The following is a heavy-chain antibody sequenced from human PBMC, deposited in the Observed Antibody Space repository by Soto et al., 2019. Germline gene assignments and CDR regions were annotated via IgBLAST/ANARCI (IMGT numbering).Heavy chain of an antibody. CDR1: GFTFSYHY. Sequence: KTGGSLRLSCAASGFTFSYHYMSWIRQAPGKGLEWIGYSSNSGSFTRYADSVKGRFSISRDNAKNSLYLQINSLRGDDTAIYYCVRSGDNYNLLDYWGQGTPVTVSS. D-gene: IGHD1-1*01. V-gene: IGHV3-11*06. J-gene: IGHJ4*02. CDR2: SSNSGSFT. CDR3: VRSGDNYNLLDY.